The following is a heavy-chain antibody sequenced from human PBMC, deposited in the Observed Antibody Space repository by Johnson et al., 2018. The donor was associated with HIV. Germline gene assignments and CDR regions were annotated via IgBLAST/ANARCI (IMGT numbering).Heavy chain of an antibody. V-gene: IGHV3-30*14. D-gene: IGHD2-15*01. Sequence: QVQLVESGGGMVQPGGSLRLSCAASAFTFSSYAMHWVRQAPGKGLEWVALISYDGSNKYYADSVKGRFTISRDNSKNTLYLQMNSLKIEDTAVYYCTTDHCSGDSCCRGGSCYNAFDIWGQGTMVTVSS. CDR3: TTDHCSGDSCCRGGSCYNAFDI. J-gene: IGHJ3*02. CDR2: ISYDGSNK. CDR1: AFTFSSYA.